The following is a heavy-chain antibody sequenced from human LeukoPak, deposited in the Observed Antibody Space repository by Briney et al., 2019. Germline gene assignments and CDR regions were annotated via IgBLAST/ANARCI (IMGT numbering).Heavy chain of an antibody. CDR1: GFTFSSYW. CDR2: INTDGSST. V-gene: IGHV3-74*01. J-gene: IGHJ4*02. Sequence: GGSLRLSCAASGFTFSSYWMHWVRQAPGKGLVWVSRINTDGSSTSYADSVKGRFTISRDNAKNTLYLQMNSLRAEDTAVYYCARVWAAAGPATEFDYWGQGTLVTVSS. D-gene: IGHD6-13*01. CDR3: ARVWAAAGPATEFDY.